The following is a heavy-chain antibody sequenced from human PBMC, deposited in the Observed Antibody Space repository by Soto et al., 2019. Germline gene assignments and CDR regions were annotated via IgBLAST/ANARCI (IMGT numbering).Heavy chain of an antibody. CDR3: ARVGTVLRFLEWLPTSSFDP. D-gene: IGHD3-3*01. Sequence: ASVKVSCKASGYTFTGYYMHWVRQAPGQGLECMGWINPNSGGTNYAQKFQGRVTMTRDTSISTAYMELSRLRSDDTAVYYCARVGTVLRFLEWLPTSSFDPWGQGTLVTVSS. CDR1: GYTFTGYY. J-gene: IGHJ5*02. V-gene: IGHV1-2*02. CDR2: INPNSGGT.